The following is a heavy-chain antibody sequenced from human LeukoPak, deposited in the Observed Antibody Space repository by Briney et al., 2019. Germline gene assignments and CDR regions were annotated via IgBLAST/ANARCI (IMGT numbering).Heavy chain of an antibody. CDR3: ARETVAGKGSFDY. Sequence: PSETLSLTCAVSGVSISSSNWWSWVRQPPGKGLEWIGEIYHSGSTNYNPSLKSRVTISVDKSKNQFSLKLSSVTAADTAVYYCARETVAGKGSFDYWGQGTLVTVSS. J-gene: IGHJ4*02. D-gene: IGHD6-19*01. V-gene: IGHV4-4*02. CDR1: GVSISSSNW. CDR2: IYHSGST.